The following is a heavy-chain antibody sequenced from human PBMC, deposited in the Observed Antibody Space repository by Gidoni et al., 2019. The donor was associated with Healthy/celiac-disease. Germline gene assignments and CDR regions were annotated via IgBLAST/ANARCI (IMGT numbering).Heavy chain of an antibody. V-gene: IGHV4-59*01. J-gene: IGHJ5*02. CDR2: IYYSGRT. D-gene: IGHD3-22*01. CDR1: GVSISRYY. Sequence: QVQLQESGPGLVKPSETLSLTCTVSGVSISRYYWRWIRQPPGKGLEWIGYIYYSGRTNYNPSLKSRVTISVDTSKNQFSLKLSSVTAADTAVYYCARTISRSEDYYDSSGYLEGSWFDPWGQGTLVTVSS. CDR3: ARTISRSEDYYDSSGYLEGSWFDP.